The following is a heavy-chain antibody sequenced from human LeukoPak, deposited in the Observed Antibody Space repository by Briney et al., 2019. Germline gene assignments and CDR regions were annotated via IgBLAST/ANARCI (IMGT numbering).Heavy chain of an antibody. V-gene: IGHV3-23*01. CDR1: GFTFSSYS. D-gene: IGHD2-15*01. J-gene: IGHJ4*02. Sequence: PGGSLRLSCAASGFTFSSYSMNWVRQAPGKGLEWVSAISNNGGYTYYADSVQGRFTIYRDNSKSTLCLQMNSLRAEDTAVYYCAKQLGYCSDGSCYFPYWGQGTLVTVSS. CDR2: ISNNGGYT. CDR3: AKQLGYCSDGSCYFPY.